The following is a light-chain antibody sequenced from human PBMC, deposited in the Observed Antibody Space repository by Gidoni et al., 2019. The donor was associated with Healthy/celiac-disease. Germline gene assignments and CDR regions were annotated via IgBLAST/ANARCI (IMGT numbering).Light chain of an antibody. V-gene: IGKV3-20*01. CDR1: QSVYSNY. CDR2: GAS. Sequence: HSPGTLSLSPGDRATLSCRASQSVYSNYLAWYQQRPGQSPRLLIYGASNTATGIPERFSGSGSGTDFTLSISRLEPEDFGVYYCQQYGGSPAAYTFGQGTKLEIK. J-gene: IGKJ2*01. CDR3: QQYGGSPAAYT.